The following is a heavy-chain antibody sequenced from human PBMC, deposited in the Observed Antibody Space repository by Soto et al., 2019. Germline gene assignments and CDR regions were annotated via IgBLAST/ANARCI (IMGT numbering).Heavy chain of an antibody. CDR2: IYYSGST. Sequence: SETLSRTCTFSGGYISSPNFYWSWIRQHPGKGLEWIGSIYYSGSTYYSPSLKSRVTISVDTSKNQFSLKLSSVTAADTAVYYCARRERAAGTDWWFDPWGQGTLVTVS. CDR3: ARRERAAGTDWWFDP. J-gene: IGHJ5*02. V-gene: IGHV4-39*01. CDR1: GGYISSPNFY. D-gene: IGHD6-13*01.